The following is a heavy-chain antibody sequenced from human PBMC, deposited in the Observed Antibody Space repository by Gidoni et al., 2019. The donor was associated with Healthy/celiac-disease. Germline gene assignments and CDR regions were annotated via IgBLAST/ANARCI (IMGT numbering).Heavy chain of an antibody. Sequence: EVQLLESGGGLVQPGGSLRLSCAASGFTFSSYAMSSVRQAPGKGLEWVSAISGSGGSTYYADSVKGRFTISRDNSKNTLYLQMNSLRAEDTAVYYCAKDESDDFWSGYPNYYYYYGMDVWGQGTTVTVSS. CDR3: AKDESDDFWSGYPNYYYYYGMDV. CDR2: ISGSGGST. CDR1: GFTFSSYA. D-gene: IGHD3-3*01. V-gene: IGHV3-23*01. J-gene: IGHJ6*02.